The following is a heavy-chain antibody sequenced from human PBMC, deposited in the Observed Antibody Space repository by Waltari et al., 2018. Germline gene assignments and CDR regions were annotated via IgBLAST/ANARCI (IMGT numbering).Heavy chain of an antibody. D-gene: IGHD3-22*01. CDR1: GFTFSNAW. CDR3: TTSYSYDCSVEAV. Sequence: EVQLVESGGGLVKPGGSLTISCAGSGFTFSNAWMTWVRQAPGKGLEWVGRIKSKTEGGTTDHAASVKGRFTISRDDSKTTLYLQMNSLQIEDTAFYYCTTSYSYDCSVEAVWGQGTLLTVSS. V-gene: IGHV3-15*01. J-gene: IGHJ4*02. CDR2: IKSKTEGGTT.